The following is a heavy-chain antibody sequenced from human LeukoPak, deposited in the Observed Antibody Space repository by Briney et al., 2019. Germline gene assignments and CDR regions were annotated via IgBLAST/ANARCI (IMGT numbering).Heavy chain of an antibody. CDR2: ISDYNGKT. V-gene: IGHV1-18*01. CDR1: GYTFTSYG. J-gene: IGHJ5*02. CDR3: GRDLYRDSFLVSWFDP. Sequence: PSLKVSCKASGYTFTSYGISWVRQTPRQGLEWMGWISDYNGKTNYAQKLPGRVTMTTQTSTSRASLELRSLRSDDTAVDYCGRDLYRDSFLVSWFDPWGQGTLVTVSS. D-gene: IGHD2/OR15-2a*01.